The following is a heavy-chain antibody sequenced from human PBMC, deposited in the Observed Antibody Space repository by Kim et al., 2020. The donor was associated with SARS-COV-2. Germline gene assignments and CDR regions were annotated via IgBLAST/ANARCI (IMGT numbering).Heavy chain of an antibody. CDR3: AKDKYAGANRPDS. D-gene: IGHD2-2*01. Sequence: GGSLRLSCAASGFTFSGYDMHWFRQAPGKGLEWVALISTDGSNTIYAGSLKGRFTISRDNSKKTLYLQMNSLTTEDTAVYYCAKDKYAGANRPDSWSQGSLVTVSS. CDR2: ISTDGSNT. CDR1: GFTFSGYD. V-gene: IGHV3-30*18. J-gene: IGHJ4*02.